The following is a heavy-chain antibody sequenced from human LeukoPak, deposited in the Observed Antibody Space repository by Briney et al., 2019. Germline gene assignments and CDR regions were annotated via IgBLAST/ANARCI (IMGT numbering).Heavy chain of an antibody. CDR2: INHRGST. Sequence: SSETLSLTCAVYGGSFSGYYWSWIRQPPGKGLEWIGEINHRGSTNYNPSLKSRIIISVDTSKNQFSLNLRSVTAADTAVYYCAAARDGYNYFDHWGQGTLVTVSS. D-gene: IGHD5-24*01. CDR3: AAARDGYNYFDH. CDR1: GGSFSGYY. J-gene: IGHJ4*02. V-gene: IGHV4-34*01.